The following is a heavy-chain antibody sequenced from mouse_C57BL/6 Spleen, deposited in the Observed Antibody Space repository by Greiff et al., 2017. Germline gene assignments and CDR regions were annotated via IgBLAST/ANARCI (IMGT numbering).Heavy chain of an antibody. V-gene: IGHV1-18*01. J-gene: IGHJ2*01. CDR2: INPNNGGT. Sequence: VQLQQSGPELVKPGASVKIPCKASGYTFTDYNMDWVKQSHGKSLEWIGEINPNNGGTIYNQKFKGKATLTVDKSSSTAYMELRSLTSEDTAVYYCARRENGYYPFYYFDYWGQGTTLTVSS. CDR1: GYTFTDYN. CDR3: ARRENGYYPFYYFDY. D-gene: IGHD2-3*01.